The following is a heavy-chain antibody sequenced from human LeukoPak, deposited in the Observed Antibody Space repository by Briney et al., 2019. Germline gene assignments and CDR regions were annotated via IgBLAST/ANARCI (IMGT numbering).Heavy chain of an antibody. Sequence: ASVKVSCKASGYTFTGYYMHWVRQAPGQGLEWMGWISAYNGNTNYAQKLQGRVTMTTDTSTSTAYMELRSLRSDDTAVYYCARDKYYGSGTPWDYWGQGTLVTVSS. D-gene: IGHD3-10*01. V-gene: IGHV1-18*04. CDR3: ARDKYYGSGTPWDY. CDR1: GYTFTGYY. CDR2: ISAYNGNT. J-gene: IGHJ4*02.